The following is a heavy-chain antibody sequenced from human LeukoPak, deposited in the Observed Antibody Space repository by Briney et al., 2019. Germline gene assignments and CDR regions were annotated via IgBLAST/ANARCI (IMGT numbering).Heavy chain of an antibody. V-gene: IGHV3-23*01. CDR1: GFTFSNYA. CDR2: ISGSGDST. Sequence: GGSLRLSCAASGFTFSNYAMRWVRQAPGKGLEWVSGISGSGDSTYYADSVKGRFTISRDNSKNTLYLQMNRLKTEDTAVYYCIREGTYALYYYMDVWGKGTTVTISS. J-gene: IGHJ6*03. D-gene: IGHD1-26*01. CDR3: IREGTYALYYYMDV.